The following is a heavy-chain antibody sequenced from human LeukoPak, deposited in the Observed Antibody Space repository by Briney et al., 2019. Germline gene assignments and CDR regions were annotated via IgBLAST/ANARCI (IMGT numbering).Heavy chain of an antibody. CDR3: AKDTVGAFDI. CDR1: GFTFSSYA. D-gene: IGHD4-23*01. CDR2: ISYDGSNK. V-gene: IGHV3-30*04. J-gene: IGHJ3*02. Sequence: GRFLRLSCAASGFTFSSYAMHWVRQAPGKGLEWVAVISYDGSNKYYADSVKGRFTIFRDNSKNTLYLQMNSLRAEDTAVYYCAKDTVGAFDIWGQGTMVTVSS.